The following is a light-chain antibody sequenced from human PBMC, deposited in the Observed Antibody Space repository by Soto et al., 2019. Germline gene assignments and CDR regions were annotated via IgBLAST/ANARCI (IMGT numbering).Light chain of an antibody. V-gene: IGLV2-23*01. CDR3: SSYAGSSTPLYV. J-gene: IGLJ1*01. CDR2: EGS. CDR1: SSDVGSYNL. Sequence: QSVLTQPASVSGSPGQSITISCTGTSSDVGSYNLVSWYQQHPGKAPKLMIYEGSKRPSGISNSFSGSKSGNTASLTISGLQAEDEADYYCSSYAGSSTPLYVFGNGTKVTVL.